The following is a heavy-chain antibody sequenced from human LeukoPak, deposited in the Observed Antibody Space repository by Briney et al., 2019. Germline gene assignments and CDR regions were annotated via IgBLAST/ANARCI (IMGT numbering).Heavy chain of an antibody. Sequence: PGGSLRLSCAASGFIFNDYGLIWVRQAPGKGLEWVSAISNDGGGTNYADFVKGRFTISRDNPKNTLFLQMNSLRAEDTALYYCAKGSSGYFVDLWGQGTLVIVSS. J-gene: IGHJ5*02. D-gene: IGHD3-22*01. CDR2: ISNDGGGT. CDR1: GFIFNDYG. V-gene: IGHV3-23*01. CDR3: AKGSSGYFVDL.